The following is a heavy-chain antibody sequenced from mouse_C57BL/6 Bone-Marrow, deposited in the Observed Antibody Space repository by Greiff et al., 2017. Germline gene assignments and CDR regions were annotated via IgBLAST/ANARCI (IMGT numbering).Heavy chain of an antibody. CDR1: GFNIQDAY. CDR2: LDPENGDN. J-gene: IGHJ4*01. D-gene: IGHD2-1*01. Sequence: EVQLQQSGAALVRPGASVKLSCAASGFNIQDAYLHWVQQRPEQGLEWIGWLDPENGDNVYASKFQGKATITADTSSNTAYLQLSSLTSEDTAVYYCTTCLLDAMDYRGQGTSVTVSS. V-gene: IGHV14-4*01. CDR3: TTCLLDAMDY.